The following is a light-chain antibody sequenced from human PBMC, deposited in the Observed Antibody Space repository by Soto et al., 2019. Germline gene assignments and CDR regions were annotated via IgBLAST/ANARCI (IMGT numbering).Light chain of an antibody. CDR1: YTDVGGYNR. J-gene: IGLJ3*02. CDR3: DSYIECSLTHWV. V-gene: IGLV2-14*01. CDR2: EVD. Sequence: QSVLTQPASVSGSPGQSITISCTGTYTDVGGYNRVSWYQHHAGKGPKMLIFEVDNRPSGISDRFSGSKSGDTASLTISDLQAEDEADYYCDSYIECSLTHWVFGGGTKVTVL.